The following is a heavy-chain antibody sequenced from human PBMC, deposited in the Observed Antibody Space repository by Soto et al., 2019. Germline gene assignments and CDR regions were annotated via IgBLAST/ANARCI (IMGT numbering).Heavy chain of an antibody. J-gene: IGHJ3*02. CDR3: ARDPGNYGDIDAFDI. D-gene: IGHD4-17*01. Sequence: ASVKVSCKASGYTFTSYGISWVRQAPGQGLEWMGWISAYNGNTNYAQKLQGRVTMTTDTSTSTAYMELRSLRSDDTALYYCARDPGNYGDIDAFDIWGQGTMVTVSS. CDR2: ISAYNGNT. V-gene: IGHV1-18*01. CDR1: GYTFTSYG.